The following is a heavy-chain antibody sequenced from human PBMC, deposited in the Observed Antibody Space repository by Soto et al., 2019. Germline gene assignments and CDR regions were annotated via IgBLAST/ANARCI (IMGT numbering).Heavy chain of an antibody. D-gene: IGHD1-26*01. Sequence: GGSLRLSCAASGFTFSSYAMHWVRQAPGKGLEWVAVISYDGSNKYYADSVKGRFTISRDNSKNTLYLQMNSLRAEDTAVYYCARDAGAFDYWGQGTLVTVSS. V-gene: IGHV3-30-3*01. CDR2: ISYDGSNK. J-gene: IGHJ4*02. CDR3: ARDAGAFDY. CDR1: GFTFSSYA.